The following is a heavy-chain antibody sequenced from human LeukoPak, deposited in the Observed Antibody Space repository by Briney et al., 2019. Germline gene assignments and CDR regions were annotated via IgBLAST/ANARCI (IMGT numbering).Heavy chain of an antibody. CDR1: GFTFSSYW. V-gene: IGHV3-7*01. CDR2: IKQDGSEK. D-gene: IGHD3-3*01. J-gene: IGHJ4*02. CDR3: ARDGPYYDFWSGYYSYYFDY. Sequence: GGSLRLSCAASGFTFSSYWMSWVRQAPGKGLEWVANIKQDGSEKYYVESVKGRFTISRENSKISLYLQINSLRAEDTAVYYCARDGPYYDFWSGYYSYYFDYWGQGTLVTVSS.